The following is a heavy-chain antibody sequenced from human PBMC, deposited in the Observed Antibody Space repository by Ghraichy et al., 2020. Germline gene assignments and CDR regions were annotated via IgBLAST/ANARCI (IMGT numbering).Heavy chain of an antibody. D-gene: IGHD6-13*01. CDR3: ARDYSSSWYGGPADAFDI. J-gene: IGHJ3*02. CDR2: IYYSGST. V-gene: IGHV4-59*01. Sequence: GSLRLTCTVSGGSISSYYWSWIRQPPGKGLEWIGYIYYSGSTNYNPSLKSRVTISVDTSKNQFSLKLSSVTAADTAVYYCARDYSSSWYGGPADAFDIWGQGTMVTVSS. CDR1: GGSISSYY.